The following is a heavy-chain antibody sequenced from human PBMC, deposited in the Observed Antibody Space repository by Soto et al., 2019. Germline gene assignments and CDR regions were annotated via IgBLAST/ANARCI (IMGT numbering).Heavy chain of an antibody. CDR2: IYYSGST. J-gene: IGHJ3*02. CDR3: ARENSSGYEGSDAFDI. CDR1: GGSISSGGYY. Sequence: QVQLQESGPGLVKPSQTLSLTCTVSGGSISSGGYYWSWIRQHPGKGLEWIGYIYYSGSTYYNPSLQSRVTISVDTSKNQFSLKLSSVTAADTAVYYCARENSSGYEGSDAFDIWGQGTMVTVSS. D-gene: IGHD5-12*01. V-gene: IGHV4-31*03.